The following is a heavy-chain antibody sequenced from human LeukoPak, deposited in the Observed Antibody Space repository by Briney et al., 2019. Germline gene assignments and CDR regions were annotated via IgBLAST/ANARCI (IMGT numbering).Heavy chain of an antibody. CDR1: GGTFSSYA. Sequence: SVKVSCKASGGTFSSYAISWVRQAPGQGLEWMGGIIPIFGTANYAQEFQGRVTITADESTSTAYMELSSLRSEDTAVYYCARDGSRVPNPYCSSTSCHDAFDIWGQGTMVTVSS. V-gene: IGHV1-69*01. D-gene: IGHD2-2*01. CDR3: ARDGSRVPNPYCSSTSCHDAFDI. CDR2: IIPIFGTA. J-gene: IGHJ3*02.